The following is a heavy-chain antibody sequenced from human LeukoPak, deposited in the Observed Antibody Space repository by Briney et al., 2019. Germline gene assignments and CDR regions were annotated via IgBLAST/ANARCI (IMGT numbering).Heavy chain of an antibody. CDR2: IKVDGSEK. CDR1: GFTFSGYW. D-gene: IGHD4-23*01. Sequence: GGSLRLSCAASGFTFSGYWLTWVRQAPGKGLEWVANIKVDGSEKYYVDSVKGRFTISRDNAKNSLYLQMNSLRAEDMAVYYCARDRWGYGMDVWGQGTTVTVSS. V-gene: IGHV3-7*01. J-gene: IGHJ6*02. CDR3: ARDRWGYGMDV.